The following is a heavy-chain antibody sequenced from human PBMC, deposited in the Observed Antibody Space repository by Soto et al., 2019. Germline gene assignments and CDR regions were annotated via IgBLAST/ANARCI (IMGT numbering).Heavy chain of an antibody. Sequence: ASVKVSCKASGFSFTGYYIHWLRQAPGQGLEWMGWINAHSGGTEYAQKFQGRVTLTRDTSIATAYLTLTSLTSDDTALYYCAKDLTRQLAYWLGPWRQGTQVTVSS. J-gene: IGHJ5*02. CDR2: INAHSGGT. CDR1: GFSFTGYY. V-gene: IGHV1-2*02. D-gene: IGHD6-6*01. CDR3: AKDLTRQLAYWLGP.